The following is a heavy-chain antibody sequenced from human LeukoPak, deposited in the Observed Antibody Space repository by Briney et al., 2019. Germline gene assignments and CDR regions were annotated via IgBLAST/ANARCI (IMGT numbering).Heavy chain of an antibody. J-gene: IGHJ1*01. D-gene: IGHD1-1*01. V-gene: IGHV3-23*01. CDR1: GFTFSSYA. CDR2: ISGSGGST. Sequence: GGSLRLSCAASGFTFSSYAISWVRQAPGKGLEWVSAISGSGGSTYYADSVKGRFTISRDNSKNTLYLQMNSLRAEDTAVYYCAKGPKTADPLEEYFQHWGQGSLVTVSS. CDR3: AKGPKTADPLEEYFQH.